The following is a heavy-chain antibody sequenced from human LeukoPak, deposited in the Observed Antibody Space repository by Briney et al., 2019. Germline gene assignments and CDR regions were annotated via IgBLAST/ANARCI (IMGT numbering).Heavy chain of an antibody. Sequence: SETLSLTCTVSGGSISSYYWSWIRQPAGKGLEWIGRIYTSGSTNYNPSLKSRVTMSVDTSKNQFSLKLSSVTAADTAVYYCARWNCSSTSCYRGWYFDYWGQGTLVTVSS. CDR1: GGSISSYY. J-gene: IGHJ4*02. CDR3: ARWNCSSTSCYRGWYFDY. CDR2: IYTSGST. D-gene: IGHD2-2*02. V-gene: IGHV4-4*07.